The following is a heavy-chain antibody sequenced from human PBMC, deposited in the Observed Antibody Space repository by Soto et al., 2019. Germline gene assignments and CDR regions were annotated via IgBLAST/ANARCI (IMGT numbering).Heavy chain of an antibody. J-gene: IGHJ4*02. CDR3: ARHRDIVVVPAATAAY. D-gene: IGHD2-2*01. Sequence: LSLTCTVSGGSISSSSYYWGWIRQPPGKGLEWIGSIYYSGSTYYNPSLKSRVTISVDTSKNQFSLKLSSVTAADTAVYYCARHRDIVVVPAATAAYWGQGTLVTVSS. CDR1: GGSISSSSYY. CDR2: IYYSGST. V-gene: IGHV4-39*01.